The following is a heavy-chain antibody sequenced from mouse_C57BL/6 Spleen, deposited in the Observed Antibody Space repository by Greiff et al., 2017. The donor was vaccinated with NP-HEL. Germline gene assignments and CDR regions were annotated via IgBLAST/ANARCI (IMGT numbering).Heavy chain of an antibody. V-gene: IGHV5-9-1*02. CDR2: ISSGGDYI. CDR1: GFTFSSYA. CDR3: TRDPWAMDY. Sequence: EVKLMESGEGLVKPGGSLKLSCAASGFTFSSYAMSWVRQTPEKRLEWVAYISSGGDYIYYADTVKGRFTISRDNARNTLYLQMSSLKSEDTAVYYCTRDPWAMDYWGQGTSVTVSS. J-gene: IGHJ4*01.